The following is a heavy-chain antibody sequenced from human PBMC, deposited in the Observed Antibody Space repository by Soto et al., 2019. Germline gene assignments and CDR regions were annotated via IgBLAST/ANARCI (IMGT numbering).Heavy chain of an antibody. V-gene: IGHV3-30-3*01. CDR3: ARAGYCSSTSCYAIQIDY. D-gene: IGHD2-2*01. Sequence: QVQLVESGGGVVQPGRPLRLSCAASGFTFSSYAMHWVRQAPGKGLEWVAVISYDGSNKYYADSVKGRFTISRDNSKNTLYLQMNSLRAEDTAVYYCARAGYCSSTSCYAIQIDYWGQGTLVTVSS. J-gene: IGHJ4*02. CDR1: GFTFSSYA. CDR2: ISYDGSNK.